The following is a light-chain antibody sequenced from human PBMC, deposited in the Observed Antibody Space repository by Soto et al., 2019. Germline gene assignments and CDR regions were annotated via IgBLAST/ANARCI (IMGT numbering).Light chain of an antibody. CDR3: SSYTTSNTRQIV. J-gene: IGLJ1*01. V-gene: IGLV2-14*03. CDR1: SSDVGGYNY. CDR2: DVS. Sequence: QSVLTQPGSLSGSPGQSITISCTGTSSDVGGYNYVSWYQHHPGKAPKLMIYDVSNRPSGVSNRFSGSKSGNTASLTISGLQPEDEADYYCSSYTTSNTRQIVFGTGTKVTVL.